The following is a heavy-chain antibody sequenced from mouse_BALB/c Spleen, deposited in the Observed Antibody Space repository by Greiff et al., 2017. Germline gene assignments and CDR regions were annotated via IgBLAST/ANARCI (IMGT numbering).Heavy chain of an antibody. CDR1: GFSLTSYG. CDR3: AIYDGYPTRFAY. CDR2: IWAGGST. Sequence: VMLVESGPGLVAPSQSLSITCTVSGFSLTSYGVHWVRQPPGKGLEWLGVIWAGGSTNYNSALMSRLSISKDNSKSQVFLKMNSLQTDDTAMYYCAIYDGYPTRFAYWGQGTLVTVSA. D-gene: IGHD2-3*01. J-gene: IGHJ3*01. V-gene: IGHV2-9*02.